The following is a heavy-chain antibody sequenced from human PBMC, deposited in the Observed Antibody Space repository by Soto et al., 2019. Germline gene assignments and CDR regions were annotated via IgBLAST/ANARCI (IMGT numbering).Heavy chain of an antibody. D-gene: IGHD6-25*01. Sequence: QEQLVQSGAEVKKPGAPVKVSCKASGYTFTNYNINWVRQATGRGLERMGWMNPKTGNTGYAEKFQGRVNMTRNSSINTAFMELSGLRSEDTAVYYCAREAASDPSFYYHYMDVWGKGTTVTVSS. CDR3: AREAASDPSFYYHYMDV. V-gene: IGHV1-8*01. CDR1: GYTFTNYN. CDR2: MNPKTGNT. J-gene: IGHJ6*03.